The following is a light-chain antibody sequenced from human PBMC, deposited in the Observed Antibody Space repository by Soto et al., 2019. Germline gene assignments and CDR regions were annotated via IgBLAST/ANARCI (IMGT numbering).Light chain of an antibody. J-gene: IGKJ4*01. CDR1: QHISTW. CDR3: QQTNSFPLT. CDR2: AAS. V-gene: IGKV1-12*01. Sequence: DIQMTQSPSSVSASVGDRVTITCRASQHISTWLVWYQQKPGEAPNLLIYAASGLQSGVPSRFSGSGSGTDFTLTISSLETEDLATYYCQQTNSFPLTFGVGAQVEIK.